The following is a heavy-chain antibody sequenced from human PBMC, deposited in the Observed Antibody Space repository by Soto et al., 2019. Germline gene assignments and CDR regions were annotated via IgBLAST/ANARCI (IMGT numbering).Heavy chain of an antibody. CDR3: AKDRGGFARGWEYYDF. Sequence: PGGSLRLSCAASGFAFSSYTMSWVRQTPGKGLEWVSSISASGGSTYYGDSLKGRSTISRDNSKNTLNLHIKSLGVEDSAVYYCAKDRGGFARGWEYYDFWGQGTQVTVS. J-gene: IGHJ4*02. CDR2: ISASGGST. D-gene: IGHD6-19*01. V-gene: IGHV3-23*01. CDR1: GFAFSSYT.